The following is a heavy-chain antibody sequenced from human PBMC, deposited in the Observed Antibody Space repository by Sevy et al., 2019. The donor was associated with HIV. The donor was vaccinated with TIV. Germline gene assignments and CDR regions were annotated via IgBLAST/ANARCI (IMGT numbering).Heavy chain of an antibody. CDR2: MNQDGTER. CDR3: VREGLGGFSYSLDC. CDR1: GLSFSTYW. J-gene: IGHJ4*02. Sequence: GGSLRLSCAASGLSFSTYWMTWVRQAPGKGLEWVATMNQDGTEREYVDSVKGRFTISRDNTKTSLFLQMNSLSAEDTGVYYCVREGLGGFSYSLDCWGQGTLVTVSS. D-gene: IGHD3-16*01. V-gene: IGHV3-7*01.